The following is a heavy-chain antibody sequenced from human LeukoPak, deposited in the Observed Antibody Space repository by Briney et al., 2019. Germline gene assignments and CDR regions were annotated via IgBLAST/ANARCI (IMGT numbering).Heavy chain of an antibody. CDR3: AKDRYCTSSSCPIDY. V-gene: IGHV3-9*01. Sequence: GRSLRLSCVGSGFNFDEYAMHWVRQPPGKGLEWVSSISSNSDDIGCADSVKGRFTISRDSAKKSLYLHMNSLRVEDTALYYCAKDRYCTSSSCPIDYWGQGTLVTVSS. D-gene: IGHD2-8*01. J-gene: IGHJ4*02. CDR2: ISSNSDDI. CDR1: GFNFDEYA.